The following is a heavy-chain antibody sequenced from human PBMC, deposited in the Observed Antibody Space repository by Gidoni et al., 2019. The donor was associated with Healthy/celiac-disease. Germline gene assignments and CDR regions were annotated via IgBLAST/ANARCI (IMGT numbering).Heavy chain of an antibody. D-gene: IGHD6-13*01. CDR1: VFPFDDYT. CDR3: AKDGPGIAAAGTGWFDP. V-gene: IGHV3-9*01. J-gene: IGHJ5*02. CDR2: SSWNSGSI. Sequence: EVQLVESGGGLVQPGRSLRLSCAAPVFPFDDYTMHGVRQAPGKGREWVSGSSWNSGSIGYADSVKGRFTISRDNAKNSLYLQMNSLRAEDTALYYCAKDGPGIAAAGTGWFDPWGQGTLVTVSS.